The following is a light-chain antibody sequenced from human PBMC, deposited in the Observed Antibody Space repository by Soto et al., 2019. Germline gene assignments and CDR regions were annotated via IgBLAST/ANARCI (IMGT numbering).Light chain of an antibody. CDR2: APS. Sequence: DIQMTQSPSSLSASVGDRVTITCRASQGISNYLAWYQQKPGKVPELLIYAPSTLQSGVPSRFSGSGSGTDFALNISSLQPEDVATYYCKKYNHAPTFGGGTKVEIK. CDR3: KKYNHAPT. V-gene: IGKV1-27*01. CDR1: QGISNY. J-gene: IGKJ4*01.